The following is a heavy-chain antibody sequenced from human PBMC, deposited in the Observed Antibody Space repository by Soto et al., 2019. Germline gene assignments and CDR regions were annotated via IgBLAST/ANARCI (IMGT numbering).Heavy chain of an antibody. Sequence: EVQLLESGGGLVQPGGSLRLSCAASGFTFSSYAMSWVRQAPGRGLEWVSVISGSGGNTYYADSVKGRFTISRDNSKNTLYLQINSLRAGDTAVYYCAKDRYGDYSLDFWGQGTLLTVSS. J-gene: IGHJ4*02. CDR1: GFTFSSYA. V-gene: IGHV3-23*01. CDR2: ISGSGGNT. D-gene: IGHD4-17*01. CDR3: AKDRYGDYSLDF.